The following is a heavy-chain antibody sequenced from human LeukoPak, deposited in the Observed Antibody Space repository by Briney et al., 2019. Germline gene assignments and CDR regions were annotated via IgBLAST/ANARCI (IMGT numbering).Heavy chain of an antibody. Sequence: TSSETLSLTCAVYGGSFSGYYWSWIRQPPGKGLEWIGEINLSGSTNYNPSLKSRVTISVDTSKNQFSLKLSSVTAADTAVYYCARGLGVNYDFWSGKAPHYMDVWGKGTTVTVSS. D-gene: IGHD3-3*01. J-gene: IGHJ6*03. CDR3: ARGLGVNYDFWSGKAPHYMDV. CDR2: INLSGST. V-gene: IGHV4-34*01. CDR1: GGSFSGYY.